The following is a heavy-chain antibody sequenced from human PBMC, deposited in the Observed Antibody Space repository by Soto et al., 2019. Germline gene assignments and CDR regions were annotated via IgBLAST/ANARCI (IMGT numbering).Heavy chain of an antibody. J-gene: IGHJ4*02. CDR3: ARDKRDSSGYFAFDY. D-gene: IGHD3-22*01. V-gene: IGHV4-59*01. CDR1: GGSISSYY. CDR2: IYYSGST. Sequence: QVQLQESGPGLVKPSETLSLTCTVSGGSISSYYWSWIRQPPGKGLEWIGYIYYSGSTNYNPSLKSRVTISVDTSKNQFSLKLSSVTAADTAVYYCARDKRDSSGYFAFDYWGQGTLVTVSS.